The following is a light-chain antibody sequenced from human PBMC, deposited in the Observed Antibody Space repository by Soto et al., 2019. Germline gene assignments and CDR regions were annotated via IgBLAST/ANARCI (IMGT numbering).Light chain of an antibody. CDR2: DVS. V-gene: IGLV2-14*03. CDR3: SSYSTTSTLV. J-gene: IGLJ1*01. CDR1: ISDVGGYNY. Sequence: QSVLTQPASVSGSPGQSITISCTGAISDVGGYNYVSWYQHHPGKSPQLMIYDVSNRPSGVSNRFSGSKSGSTASLTISGLQAEDEADYYCSSYSTTSTLVFGTGNKVTVL.